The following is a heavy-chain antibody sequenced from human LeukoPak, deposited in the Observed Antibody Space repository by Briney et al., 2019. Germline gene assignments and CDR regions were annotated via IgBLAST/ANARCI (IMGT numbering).Heavy chain of an antibody. CDR1: GFTFSSYS. V-gene: IGHV3-21*01. D-gene: IGHD3-22*01. CDR2: ISSSSSYI. CDR3: ASMADSSGYYYFDY. Sequence: GGSLRLSCAASGFTFSSYSMNWVRQAPGKGLEWVSSISSSSSYIYYADSVKGRFTISRDNAKNSLYLQMNSLRAEDTAVYYCASMADSSGYYYFDYWGQGTLVTVSS. J-gene: IGHJ4*02.